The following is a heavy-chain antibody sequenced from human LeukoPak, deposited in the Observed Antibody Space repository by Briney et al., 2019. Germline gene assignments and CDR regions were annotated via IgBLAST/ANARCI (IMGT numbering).Heavy chain of an antibody. Sequence: PGGSLRLSCAASGLTISSYSMNWVRQAPGKGLQWVSYISSSSSTIYYADSVKGRFTISRDNAKNSLYLQMNSLRAEDTAVYYCAELDITMIGGIWGKGTTVTISS. V-gene: IGHV3-48*01. CDR1: GLTISSYS. CDR3: AELDITMIGGI. CDR2: ISSSSSTI. J-gene: IGHJ6*04. D-gene: IGHD3-10*02.